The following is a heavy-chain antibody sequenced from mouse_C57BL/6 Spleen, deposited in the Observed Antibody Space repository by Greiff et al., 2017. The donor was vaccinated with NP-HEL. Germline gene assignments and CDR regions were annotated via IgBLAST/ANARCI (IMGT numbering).Heavy chain of an antibody. V-gene: IGHV3-6*01. Sequence: VQLKESGPGLVKPSQSLSLTCSVTGYSVTSGYYWNWIRQFPGNKLEWMGYISYDGSNNYNPSLKNRISITRDTSKNQFFLKLNSVTTEDTATYYCARDAGIYYDYDDYAMDYWGQGTSVTVSS. CDR3: ARDAGIYYDYDDYAMDY. CDR2: ISYDGSN. D-gene: IGHD2-4*01. J-gene: IGHJ4*01. CDR1: GYSVTSGYY.